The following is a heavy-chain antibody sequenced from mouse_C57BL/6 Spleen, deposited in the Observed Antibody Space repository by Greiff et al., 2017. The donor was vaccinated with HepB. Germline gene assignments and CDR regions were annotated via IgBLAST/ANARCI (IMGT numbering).Heavy chain of an antibody. Sequence: QVQLQQPGAELVKPGASVKLSCKASGYTFTSYWMHWVKQRPGQGLEWIGMIHPNSGSTNYNEKFKSKATLTVDKSSSTAYMQLSSLTSEDSAVYYCARIPANVYGRVAMDYWGQGTSVTVSS. J-gene: IGHJ4*01. V-gene: IGHV1-64*01. CDR2: IHPNSGST. CDR1: GYTFTSYW. D-gene: IGHD1-1*01. CDR3: ARIPANVYGRVAMDY.